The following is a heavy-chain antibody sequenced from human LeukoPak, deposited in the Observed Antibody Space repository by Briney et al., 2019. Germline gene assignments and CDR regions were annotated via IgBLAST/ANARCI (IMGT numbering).Heavy chain of an antibody. CDR1: GYTFTSYD. D-gene: IGHD2-15*01. Sequence: ASVKVSCKASGYTFTSYDINWVRQATGQGLEWMGWMNPNNGNTGYAQKFQGRVTMTRNTSISTAYMELSSLRSEDTAVYYCARADVVVVAAYYFDYWGQGTLVTVSS. CDR3: ARADVVVVAAYYFDY. J-gene: IGHJ4*02. CDR2: MNPNNGNT. V-gene: IGHV1-8*01.